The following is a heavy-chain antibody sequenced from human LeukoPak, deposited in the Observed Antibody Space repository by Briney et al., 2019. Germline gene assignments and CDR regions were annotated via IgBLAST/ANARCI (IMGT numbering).Heavy chain of an antibody. CDR1: GFTFSSYA. J-gene: IGHJ4*02. D-gene: IGHD6-13*01. V-gene: IGHV3-23*01. Sequence: PGGSLRLSCAASGFTFSSYAMSWVRQAPGKGLEWVSAISGGGGSTYYADSVKGRFTISRDNSKNTLYLQVGSLRVEDTVVYYCAKGAAAPGYFDYWGQGTLVTVSS. CDR3: AKGAAAPGYFDY. CDR2: ISGGGGST.